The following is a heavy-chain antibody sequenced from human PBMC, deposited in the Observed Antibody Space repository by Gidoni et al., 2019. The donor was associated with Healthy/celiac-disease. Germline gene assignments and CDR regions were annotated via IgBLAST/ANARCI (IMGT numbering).Heavy chain of an antibody. J-gene: IGHJ6*02. V-gene: IGHV3-30-3*01. CDR1: GFPFRRYA. D-gene: IGHD1-26*01. CDR2: ISYDGSNQ. CDR3: ARGSTTDRKTIANYYYYGMDV. Sequence: QVQLVESGGGVVQPGRSLRLSWASSGFPFRRYALHWVRQAPGKGLEWVAVISYDGSNQYYADSVKGRFTISRDNSKNTLYLQMNSLRAEDTAVYYCARGSTTDRKTIANYYYYGMDVWGQGTTVTVSS.